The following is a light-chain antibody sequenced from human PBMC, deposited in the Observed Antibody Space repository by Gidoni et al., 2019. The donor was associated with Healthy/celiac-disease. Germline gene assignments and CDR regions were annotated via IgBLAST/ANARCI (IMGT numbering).Light chain of an antibody. Sequence: EIVMTQSPATLSVSPGESATLSCRASPSVSSNLAWYQQKPGQAPRLLIYGASTRATGIPARFSGSGSGTEFTLTISSLQSEDFAVYYCQQYNNWPLRTFGQGTKVEIK. V-gene: IGKV3D-15*01. CDR3: QQYNNWPLRT. CDR2: GAS. J-gene: IGKJ1*01. CDR1: PSVSSN.